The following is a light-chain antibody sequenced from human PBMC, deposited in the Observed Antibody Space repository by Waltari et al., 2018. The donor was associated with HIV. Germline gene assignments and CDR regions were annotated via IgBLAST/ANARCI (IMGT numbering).Light chain of an antibody. CDR1: NSDLQLYDS. V-gene: IGLV2-14*03. CDR2: ELS. Sequence: QSALTQPRSVSGSPGQSVTISCTGINSDLQLYDSVSWYQQLPAKAPQLIIFELSVRPSGISHRFSGSKSGHTASLTISGLQAEDEADYYCSSYTVRNTLIFGGGTKLTVL. J-gene: IGLJ2*01. CDR3: SSYTVRNTLI.